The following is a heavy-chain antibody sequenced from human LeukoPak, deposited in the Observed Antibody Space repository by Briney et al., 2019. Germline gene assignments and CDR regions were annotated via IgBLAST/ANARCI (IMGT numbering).Heavy chain of an antibody. V-gene: IGHV1-2*02. D-gene: IGHD4-11*01. J-gene: IGHJ3*02. CDR3: ALHQPSDNNYEGAFDI. CDR2: VNPHSGGT. CDR1: GYTFTDYF. Sequence: GASVKVSCKASGYTFTDYFMHWVRQAPGQGLEWMGWVNPHSGGTNYAQRFQGRVTMTRDTSISTAYMELSRLRSDDTAVYYCALHQPSDNNYEGAFDIWGQGTMVTVSS.